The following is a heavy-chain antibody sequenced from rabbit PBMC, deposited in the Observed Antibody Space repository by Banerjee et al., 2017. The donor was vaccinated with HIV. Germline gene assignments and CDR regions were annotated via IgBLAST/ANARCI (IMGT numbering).Heavy chain of an antibody. CDR1: GFSFTNKYV. J-gene: IGHJ3*01. CDR3: TRGVDYAVDGITYYKL. Sequence: QEQLEESGGDLVKPEGSLTLTCTASGFSFTNKYVMCWVRQAPGKGLEWIGYIDPVFGSTSSASWVMGRLPLPSHNAQNTLYQQLNRLAAANTATYFCTRGVDYAVDGITYYKLWGQGTLVT. D-gene: IGHD4-2*01. V-gene: IGHV1S45*01. CDR2: IDPVFGST.